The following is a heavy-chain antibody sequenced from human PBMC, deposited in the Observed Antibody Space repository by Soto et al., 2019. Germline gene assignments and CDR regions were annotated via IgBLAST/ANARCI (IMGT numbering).Heavy chain of an antibody. CDR1: VGPFGSSF. Sequence: QVQLQESGQGRVNLSKPFSLPGTAPVGPFGSSFWCWFGRPPGRGLEWIGYIYSSGSTNYNPSLKSRVTISVDMSKNQFSLKLNSVTAADTAVYYCARDHPGSSHFDYWGQGTLVTVSS. V-gene: IGHV4-59*01. CDR3: ARDHPGSSHFDY. CDR2: IYSSGST. D-gene: IGHD3-10*01. J-gene: IGHJ4*02.